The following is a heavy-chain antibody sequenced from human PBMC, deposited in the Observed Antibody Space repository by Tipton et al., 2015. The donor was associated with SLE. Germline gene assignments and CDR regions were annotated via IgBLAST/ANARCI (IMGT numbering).Heavy chain of an antibody. D-gene: IGHD5-12*01. CDR1: GGSIGSSSYY. CDR2: THYSGST. V-gene: IGHV4-39*07. Sequence: TLSLTCTVSGGSIGSSSYYWGWIRQPPGKGLEWIGTTHYSGSTFYNPSLKSRVTISVDMSKNQFSVELTSVTAADTAVYHCARVSRGYSGYEWAGFFDYWGQGALVTVSS. J-gene: IGHJ4*02. CDR3: ARVSRGYSGYEWAGFFDY.